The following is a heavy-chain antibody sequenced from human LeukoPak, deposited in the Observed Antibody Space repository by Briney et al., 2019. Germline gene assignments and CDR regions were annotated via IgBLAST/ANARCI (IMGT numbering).Heavy chain of an antibody. CDR1: GGSISSYY. CDR3: ARLPYSSGWHGFHWFDP. Sequence: SETPSLTCTVSGGSISSYYWSWIRQPPGKGLEWIGYISYSGGTNYNPSLKSRVTISVDTSQNQFSLKLSSVTAADTAVYYCARLPYSSGWHGFHWFDPWGQGTLVTVSS. CDR2: ISYSGGT. J-gene: IGHJ5*02. D-gene: IGHD6-19*01. V-gene: IGHV4-59*01.